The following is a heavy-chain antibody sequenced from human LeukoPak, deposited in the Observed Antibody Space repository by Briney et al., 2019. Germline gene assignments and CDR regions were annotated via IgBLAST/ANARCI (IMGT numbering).Heavy chain of an antibody. CDR3: ARGLTGYYPGQDYYYYYGMDV. CDR1: GFTFSSYA. CDR2: ISYDGSNK. Sequence: GGSLRLSCAASGFTFSSYAMHWVRQAPGKGLEWVAVISYDGSNKYYADSVKGRFTFSRDNSKNTLYLQMNSLRAEDTAVYYCARGLTGYYPGQDYYYYYGMDVWGQGTTVTVSS. D-gene: IGHD3-9*01. V-gene: IGHV3-30*04. J-gene: IGHJ6*02.